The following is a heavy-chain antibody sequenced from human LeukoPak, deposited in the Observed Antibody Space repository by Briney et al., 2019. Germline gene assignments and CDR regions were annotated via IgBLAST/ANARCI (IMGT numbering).Heavy chain of an antibody. V-gene: IGHV1-2*02. Sequence: GASVKVSCKVPADIFTGHYVQWVRQAPGQGLEWMGWINVESGGTNYAQKFQGRVTMTRNTSISTAYMELSSLRSEDTAVYYCARAFNYYDSSGYSDAFDIWGQGTMVTVSS. CDR3: ARAFNYYDSSGYSDAFDI. J-gene: IGHJ3*02. D-gene: IGHD3-22*01. CDR1: ADIFTGHY. CDR2: INVESGGT.